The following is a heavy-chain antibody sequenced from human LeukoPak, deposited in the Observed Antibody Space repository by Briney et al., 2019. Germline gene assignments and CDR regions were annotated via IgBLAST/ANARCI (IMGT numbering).Heavy chain of an antibody. Sequence: GGSLRLPCAACGFTHSIYGMLWARQATGKGVEWVSAIRGCGGHTYYADSVKVRFTVSRDNSKNTLYLQMNSLRAEDTAVYYCAKDQTAYCSTTSCFLSWFDPWGQGTLVTVSS. J-gene: IGHJ5*02. CDR1: GFTHSIYG. CDR3: AKDQTAYCSTTSCFLSWFDP. CDR2: IRGCGGHT. D-gene: IGHD2-2*01. V-gene: IGHV3-23*01.